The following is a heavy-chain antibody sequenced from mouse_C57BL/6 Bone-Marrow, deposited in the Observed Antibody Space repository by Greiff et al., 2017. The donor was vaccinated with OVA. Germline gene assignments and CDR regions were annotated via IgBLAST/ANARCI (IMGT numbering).Heavy chain of an antibody. V-gene: IGHV5-9-1*02. CDR2: ISSGGDYI. CDR3: TRLLDAMDY. D-gene: IGHD2-1*01. Sequence: EVKLVESGAGLVKPGGSLKLSCAASGFTFSSYAMSWVRQTPEKRLEWVAYISSGGDYIYYADTVKGRFTISRDNARNTLYLQMSSLKSEGTAMYYCTRLLDAMDYWGQGTSVTVSS. CDR1: GFTFSSYA. J-gene: IGHJ4*01.